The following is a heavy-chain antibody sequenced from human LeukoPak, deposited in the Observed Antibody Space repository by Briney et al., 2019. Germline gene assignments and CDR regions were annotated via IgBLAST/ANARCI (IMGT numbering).Heavy chain of an antibody. CDR1: GYTFTSYY. J-gene: IGHJ6*02. D-gene: IGHD3-22*01. Sequence: GASVKVSCKASGYTFTSYYMHWVRQAPGQGLEWMGWINPNSGGTNYAQKFQGRVTMTRDTSISTAYMELSRLRSDDTAVYYCASTTNRYYYDSRGYFPNYHYYGVDVWGQGTTVTVSS. V-gene: IGHV1-2*02. CDR2: INPNSGGT. CDR3: ASTTNRYYYDSRGYFPNYHYYGVDV.